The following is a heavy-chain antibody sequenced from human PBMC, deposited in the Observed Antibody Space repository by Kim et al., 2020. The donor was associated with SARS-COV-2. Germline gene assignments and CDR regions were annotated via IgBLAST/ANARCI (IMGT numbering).Heavy chain of an antibody. J-gene: IGHJ4*02. Sequence: YYPRSLESRVTISVDTSKRQFSLRMTSVTAADTAVYYCAKEDGTTVTFDSWGQGTLVTVSS. D-gene: IGHD4-17*01. V-gene: IGHV4-30-2*05. CDR3: AKEDGTTVTFDS.